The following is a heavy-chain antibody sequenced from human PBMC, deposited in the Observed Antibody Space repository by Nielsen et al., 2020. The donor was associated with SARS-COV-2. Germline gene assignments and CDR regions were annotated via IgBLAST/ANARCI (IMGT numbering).Heavy chain of an antibody. V-gene: IGHV1-46*01. D-gene: IGHD2-21*02. CDR3: ARCRGGDEMLGWFDP. CDR2: INPSGGST. J-gene: IGHJ5*02. CDR1: GYTFTSYY. Sequence: ASVKVSCKASGYTFTSYYMHWVRQAPGQGLEWMGIINPSGGSTSYAQKFQGRVTMTRDTSTSTVYMELSSLRSEDTAVYYCARCRGGDEMLGWFDPWGQGTLVTVSS.